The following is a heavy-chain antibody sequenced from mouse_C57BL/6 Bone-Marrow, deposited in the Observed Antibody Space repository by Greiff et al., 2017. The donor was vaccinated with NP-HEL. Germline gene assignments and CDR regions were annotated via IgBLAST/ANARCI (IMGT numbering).Heavy chain of an antibody. V-gene: IGHV14-4*01. D-gene: IGHD1-1*01. CDR2: IDPENGDT. J-gene: IGHJ4*01. CDR1: GFNIKDDY. Sequence: EVQGVESGAELVRPGASVKLSCTVSGFNIKDDYMHWVKQRPEQGLEWIGWIDPENGDTEYASKFPGTATITADTSSNTAYLQLSSLTSEDTAVYYCTTGGSSPYAMDYWGQGTSVTVSS. CDR3: TTGGSSPYAMDY.